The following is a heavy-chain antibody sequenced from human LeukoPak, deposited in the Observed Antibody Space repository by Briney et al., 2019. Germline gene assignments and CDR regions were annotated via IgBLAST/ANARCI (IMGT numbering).Heavy chain of an antibody. CDR2: INHSGST. J-gene: IGHJ6*03. V-gene: IGHV4-34*01. CDR3: ARHPIYYDILTGYTYYYYMDV. D-gene: IGHD3-9*01. CDR1: GGSFSGYY. Sequence: SDTLSLTCAVYGGSFSGYYWSWMRQPPAKGLEWIGEINHSGSTNYNPSLKSRVTISVDTSKNQLFLKLSSVTAADTAVYYCARHPIYYDILTGYTYYYYMDVWGKGTTVTISS.